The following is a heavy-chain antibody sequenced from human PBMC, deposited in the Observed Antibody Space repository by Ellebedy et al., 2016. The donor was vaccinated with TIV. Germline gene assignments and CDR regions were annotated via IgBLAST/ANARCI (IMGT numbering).Heavy chain of an antibody. D-gene: IGHD2-2*01. V-gene: IGHV4-34*01. Sequence: SETLSLTXVVNGGSLSGYFWTWIRQPPGKGLEWIGEINHGGYTKYNPSLKSRVTISLDSSRNGFSLRLNSVTAADTAVYYCARYRSGIVVVPAHYGMDVWGQGTTVTVSS. CDR2: INHGGYT. J-gene: IGHJ6*02. CDR1: GGSLSGYF. CDR3: ARYRSGIVVVPAHYGMDV.